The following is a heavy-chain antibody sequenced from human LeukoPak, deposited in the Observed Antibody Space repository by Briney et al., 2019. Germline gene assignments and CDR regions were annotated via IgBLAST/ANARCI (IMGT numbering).Heavy chain of an antibody. J-gene: IGHJ2*01. Sequence: PGGSLRLSCVASGFKFTDYAIHWVRQVPGRGLEWVAVVWFDGSYELYADSVKGRFTISRDDSRSTVNLQMESLRAEDTAVYYCASSYWYFDLWGRGTLVTVSS. CDR2: VWFDGSYE. CDR3: ASSYWYFDL. CDR1: GFKFTDYA. V-gene: IGHV3-33*08.